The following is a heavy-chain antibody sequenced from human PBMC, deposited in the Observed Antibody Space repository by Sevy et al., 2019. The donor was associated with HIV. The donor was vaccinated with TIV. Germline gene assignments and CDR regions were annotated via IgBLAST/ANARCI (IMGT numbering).Heavy chain of an antibody. CDR2: IYSGGST. D-gene: IGHD5-18*01. CDR3: ARDRNTAMVIGMDV. CDR1: GFIVSSNY. Sequence: GGSLRLSCAASGFIVSSNYMSWVRQAPGKGLEWVSVIYSGGSTYYADSVKGRFTISRDNSKNTLYPQMNSLRAEDTAVYYCARDRNTAMVIGMDVWGQGTTVTVSS. J-gene: IGHJ6*02. V-gene: IGHV3-53*01.